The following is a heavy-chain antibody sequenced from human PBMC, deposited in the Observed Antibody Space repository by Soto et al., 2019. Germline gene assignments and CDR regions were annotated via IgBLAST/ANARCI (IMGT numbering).Heavy chain of an antibody. CDR1: GFTFSSYA. D-gene: IGHD5-18*01. J-gene: IGHJ4*02. CDR3: AKDGPLIEGGYSYGPEAY. CDR2: ISGSGGST. V-gene: IGHV3-23*01. Sequence: QTGGSLRLSCAASGFTFSSYAMSWVRQAPGKGLEWVSAISGSGGSTYYADSVKGRFTISRDNSKNTLYLQMNSLRAEDTAVYYCAKDGPLIEGGYSYGPEAYWGQGTLVTVSS.